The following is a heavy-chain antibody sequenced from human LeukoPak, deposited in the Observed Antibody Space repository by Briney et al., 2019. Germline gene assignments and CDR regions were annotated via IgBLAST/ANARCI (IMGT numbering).Heavy chain of an antibody. V-gene: IGHV3-66*02. J-gene: IGHJ4*02. D-gene: IGHD3-22*01. CDR1: GFTVSSNY. CDR3: ARDYYDSSGAGSL. Sequence: GGSLRLSCAASGFTVSSNYMSWVRQAPGKGLEWVSVIYSGGSTYYADSVKGRSTISRDNSKNTLYLQMNSLRAEVTAVYYCARDYYDSSGAGSLWGQGTLVTVSS. CDR2: IYSGGST.